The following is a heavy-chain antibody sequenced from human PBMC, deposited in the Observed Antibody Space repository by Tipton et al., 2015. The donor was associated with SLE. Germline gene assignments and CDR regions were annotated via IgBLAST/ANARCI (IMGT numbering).Heavy chain of an antibody. CDR1: GYSISSGYY. CDR3: ARGGYDFWSGYYMGAFDI. D-gene: IGHD3-3*01. J-gene: IGHJ3*02. Sequence: TLSLTCAVSGYSISSGYYWGWIRQPPGKGLEWIGSIYHSGSTYYNPSLKSRVTISVDTSKNQFSLKLSSVTAADTAVYYCARGGYDFWSGYYMGAFDIWGQVTMVTVSS. CDR2: IYHSGST. V-gene: IGHV4-38-2*01.